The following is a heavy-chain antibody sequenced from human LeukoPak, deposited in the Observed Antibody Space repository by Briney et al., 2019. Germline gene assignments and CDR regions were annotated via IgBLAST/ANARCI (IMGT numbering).Heavy chain of an antibody. CDR1: GFTFSSYS. D-gene: IGHD2-21*02. CDR2: ITSDGYTT. J-gene: IGHJ4*02. CDR3: VRGAVTGQQCDN. V-gene: IGHV3-74*01. Sequence: GSLRLSCAASGFTFSSYSMNWVRQVPGEGLVWVSRITSDGYTTNYADSVKGRFTISRDNAKNTLYLQMNSLRDEDTAVYYCVRGAVTGQQCDNWGQGTLVTVSS.